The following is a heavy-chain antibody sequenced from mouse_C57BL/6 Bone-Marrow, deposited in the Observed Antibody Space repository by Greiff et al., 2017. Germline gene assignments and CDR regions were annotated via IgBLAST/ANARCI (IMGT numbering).Heavy chain of an antibody. V-gene: IGHV1-80*01. D-gene: IGHD1-1*01. CDR2: IYPGDGDT. CDR3: ARRFSITTVVAKGYWFDC. Sequence: QVQLQQSGAELVKPGASVKISCKASGYAFSSYWMNWVKQRPGKGLEWIGQIYPGDGDTNYNGKFKGKATLTADKSSSTAYMQLSSLTSEDSAVYFCARRFSITTVVAKGYWFDCWGQGTTLTVSS. CDR1: GYAFSSYW. J-gene: IGHJ2*01.